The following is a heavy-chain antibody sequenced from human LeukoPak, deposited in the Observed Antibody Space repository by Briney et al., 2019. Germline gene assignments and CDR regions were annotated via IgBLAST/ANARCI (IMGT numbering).Heavy chain of an antibody. CDR2: INHSGST. D-gene: IGHD2-2*01. V-gene: IGHV4-34*01. Sequence: SETLSLTCAVYGGSFSGYYWSWIRQPPGKGLEWIGEINHSGSTNYNPSLKSRVTISVDTSKNQFSLKLSSVTAADTAVYYCAGPIVVANAFDIWGQGTMVTVSS. CDR3: AGPIVVANAFDI. CDR1: GGSFSGYY. J-gene: IGHJ3*02.